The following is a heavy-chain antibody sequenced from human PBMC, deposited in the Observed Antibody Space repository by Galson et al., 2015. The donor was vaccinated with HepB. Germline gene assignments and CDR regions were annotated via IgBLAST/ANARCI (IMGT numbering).Heavy chain of an antibody. J-gene: IGHJ4*02. CDR3: ARDYYGSGSYFSRPPLGY. V-gene: IGHV1-46*01. D-gene: IGHD3-10*01. CDR1: GYTFTSYY. Sequence: SVKVSCKASGYTFTSYYMHWVRQAPGQGLEWMGIINPSGGSTSYAQKFQGRVTMTRDTSTSTVYMELSSLRSEDTAVYYCARDYYGSGSYFSRPPLGYWGQGTLVTVSS. CDR2: INPSGGST.